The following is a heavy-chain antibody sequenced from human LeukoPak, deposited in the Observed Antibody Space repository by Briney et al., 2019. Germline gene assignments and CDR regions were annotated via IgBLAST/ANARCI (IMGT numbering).Heavy chain of an antibody. Sequence: SETLSLTCNVSGQSIISGYYWGWIRQSPGKGLEWIGSVYQTGSTNYNLSLKSRVTILVDTSKNQFSLRVTSVTAADTAVYFCAREGEWLAYFDYWGQGILVTVSS. J-gene: IGHJ4*02. D-gene: IGHD6-19*01. CDR2: VYQTGST. CDR1: GQSIISGYY. CDR3: AREGEWLAYFDY. V-gene: IGHV4-38-2*02.